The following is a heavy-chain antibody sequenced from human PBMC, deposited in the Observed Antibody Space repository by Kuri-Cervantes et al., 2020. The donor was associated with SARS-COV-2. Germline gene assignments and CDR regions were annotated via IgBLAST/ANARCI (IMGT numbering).Heavy chain of an antibody. CDR2: ISGSGGST. CDR1: GFTFSSYA. Sequence: GESLKISCAASGFTFSSYALSWVRQAPGKGLEWVSAISGSGGSTYYADSVKGRFTISRDNSKNTLYLQMYSLRAEDTAVYYCARFRYSSSNEGIYHYYGMDVWGQGTTVTVSS. V-gene: IGHV3-23*01. J-gene: IGHJ6*02. D-gene: IGHD6-6*01. CDR3: ARFRYSSSNEGIYHYYGMDV.